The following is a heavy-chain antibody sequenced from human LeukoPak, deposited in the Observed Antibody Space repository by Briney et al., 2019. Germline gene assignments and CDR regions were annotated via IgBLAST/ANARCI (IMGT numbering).Heavy chain of an antibody. CDR1: GGSISSNYYY. J-gene: IGHJ4*02. CDR2: IYYRGST. D-gene: IGHD2-15*01. Sequence: SETLSLTCSVSGGSISSNYYYWGWIRQPPGKGLEWIGGIYYRGSTYYNPSLKSRLTISVDTSKNQFSLKLNSVTAADTAVYYCASLDCSGGSCYSFELDYWGQGTLVTVSS. V-gene: IGHV4-39*01. CDR3: ASLDCSGGSCYSFELDY.